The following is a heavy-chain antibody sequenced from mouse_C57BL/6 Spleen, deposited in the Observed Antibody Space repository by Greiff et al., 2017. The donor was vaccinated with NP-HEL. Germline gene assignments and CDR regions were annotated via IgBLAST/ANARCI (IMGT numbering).Heavy chain of an antibody. Sequence: EVQLQQSGAELVRPGASVKLSCTASGFNIKDDYMHWVKQRPEQGLEWIGWIDPENGDTEYALKFQGKATITADTSSNTAYLQLSSLTSEDTAVYYCTTGMITTPSLAYWGQGTLVTVSA. CDR1: GFNIKDDY. CDR2: IDPENGDT. CDR3: TTGMITTPSLAY. V-gene: IGHV14-4*01. D-gene: IGHD2-4*01. J-gene: IGHJ3*01.